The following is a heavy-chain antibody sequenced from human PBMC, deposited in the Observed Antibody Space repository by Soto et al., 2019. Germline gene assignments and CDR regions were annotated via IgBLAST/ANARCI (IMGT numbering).Heavy chain of an antibody. D-gene: IGHD2-15*01. CDR2: INWNDDS. CDR3: AHRHHLGGFDV. J-gene: IGHJ3*01. CDR1: GFSLNTRAVG. V-gene: IGHV2-5*01. Sequence: QITLKEAGPPLVKPTQTLTLTCTFSGFSLNTRAVGVGWIRQPPGKALEWLGLINWNDDSRYSPSLKDRLTITKDTSTIHVVLPMTNVDPVDTATYFGAHRHHLGGFDVRGQGTTVNVSS.